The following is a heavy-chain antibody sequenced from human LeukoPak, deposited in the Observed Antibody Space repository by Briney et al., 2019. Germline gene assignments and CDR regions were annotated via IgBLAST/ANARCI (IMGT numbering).Heavy chain of an antibody. CDR2: IYHSGST. J-gene: IGHJ6*03. Sequence: SETLSLTCTVSGYSISSGYYWGWIRPPPGKGLEWIGSIYHSGSTYFNPSLKSRVTISVDTSKNQFSLKLSSVTAADTAVYYCARHKYQLLVFYYYYYMDVWGKGTTVTVSS. CDR1: GYSISSGYY. D-gene: IGHD2-2*01. CDR3: ARHKYQLLVFYYYYYMDV. V-gene: IGHV4-38-2*02.